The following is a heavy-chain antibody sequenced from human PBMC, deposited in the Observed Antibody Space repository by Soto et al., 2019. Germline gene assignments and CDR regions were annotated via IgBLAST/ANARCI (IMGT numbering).Heavy chain of an antibody. V-gene: IGHV3-48*02. D-gene: IGHD6-13*01. J-gene: IGHJ6*02. CDR1: GFTFSSYS. Sequence: EVQLVESGGGLVQPGGSLRLSCAASGFTFSSYSMNWVRQAPGKGLEWVSYISSSSSTIYYADSVKGRFTISRDNAKNSLYLQMNSLRDEDTAVYDCARDLYSSRRYYYGMDVWGQGTTVTVSS. CDR3: ARDLYSSRRYYYGMDV. CDR2: ISSSSSTI.